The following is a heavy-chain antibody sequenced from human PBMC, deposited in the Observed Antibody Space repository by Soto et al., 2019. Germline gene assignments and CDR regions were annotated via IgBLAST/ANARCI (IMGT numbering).Heavy chain of an antibody. CDR3: ARVGLSSSWYWFDP. V-gene: IGHV3-11*01. Sequence: PGGSLRLSCAASGFTFSDYYMSWIRQAPGKGLEWVSYISSSGSTIYYADSVKGRFTISRDNAKNSLYLQMNSLRAEDTAVYYCARVGLSSSWYWFDPWGQGTLVTVSS. D-gene: IGHD6-13*01. CDR1: GFTFSDYY. J-gene: IGHJ5*02. CDR2: ISSSGSTI.